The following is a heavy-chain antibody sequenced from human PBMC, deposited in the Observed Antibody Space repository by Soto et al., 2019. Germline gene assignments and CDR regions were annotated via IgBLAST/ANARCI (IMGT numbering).Heavy chain of an antibody. D-gene: IGHD2-21*02. CDR1: GFTFSDYT. V-gene: IGHV3-23*01. Sequence: EVQLLESGGGLVQPGGSLRLSCATSGFTFSDYTMTWVRQAPGKGLEWVSAISGSGDSTYYADSVKGRFTISRDNSKNTLYLQMNSLRAEDTAVYYCAADMEDCIPYFQHWGQGALVTVSS. CDR3: AADMEDCIPYFQH. CDR2: ISGSGDST. J-gene: IGHJ1*01.